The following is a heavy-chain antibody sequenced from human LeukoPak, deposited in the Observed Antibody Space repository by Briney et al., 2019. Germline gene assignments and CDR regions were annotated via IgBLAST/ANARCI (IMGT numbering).Heavy chain of an antibody. J-gene: IGHJ4*02. CDR2: INHSGST. V-gene: IGHV4-34*01. CDR3: ARDSFLTSEYYFDY. Sequence: PSETLSLTCAVYGGSFSGYYWSWIRQPPGKGLEWIGEINHSGSTNYNPSLKSRVTISVDTSKNQFSLKLSSVTAADTAVYYCARDSFLTSEYYFDYWGQGTLVTVSS. CDR1: GGSFSGYY. D-gene: IGHD2/OR15-2a*01.